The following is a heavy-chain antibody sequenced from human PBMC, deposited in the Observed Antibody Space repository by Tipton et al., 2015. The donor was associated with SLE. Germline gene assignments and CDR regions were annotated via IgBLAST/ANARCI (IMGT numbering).Heavy chain of an antibody. D-gene: IGHD2-2*01. Sequence: TLSLTCTVSGGTISSNYWTWIRQPPGKGLEWIGYMFSTGSATYNRSLEGRVTMSADTSKSQISLRLTSVTAADTAVYYCARASLQEGSSHPSHMDVWGKGTTATVSS. J-gene: IGHJ6*03. CDR3: ARASLQEGSSHPSHMDV. CDR2: MFSTGSA. V-gene: IGHV4-59*01. CDR1: GGTISSNY.